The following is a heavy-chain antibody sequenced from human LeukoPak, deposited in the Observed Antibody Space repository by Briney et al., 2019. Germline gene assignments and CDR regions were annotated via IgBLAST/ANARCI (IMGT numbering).Heavy chain of an antibody. D-gene: IGHD3-16*01. CDR2: IYSSGST. CDR1: GFTVSSNY. V-gene: IGHV3-53*01. CDR3: ARDPRRITDAYYSYYMDV. Sequence: GGSLRLSCAASGFTVSSNYMSWARQAPGKGLEWVSVIYSSGSTSYADSVKGRFTTSRDNSRNTLYLQMNSLRAEDTAVYYCARDPRRITDAYYSYYMDVWGKGTTVTVSS. J-gene: IGHJ6*03.